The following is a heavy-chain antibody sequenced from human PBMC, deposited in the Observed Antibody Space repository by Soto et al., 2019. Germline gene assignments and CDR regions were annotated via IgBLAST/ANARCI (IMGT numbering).Heavy chain of an antibody. D-gene: IGHD3-16*02. CDR2: IYYSGST. J-gene: IGHJ5*02. CDR3: ARGRLRLGELSFPFDP. Sequence: SETLSLTCTVSGGSISSGGYYWSWIRQHPGKGLEWIGYIYYSGSTYYNPSLKSRVTISVDTSKNQFSLKLSSVTAADTAVYYCARGRLRLGELSFPFDPWGQGTLVTV. CDR1: GGSISSGGYY. V-gene: IGHV4-31*03.